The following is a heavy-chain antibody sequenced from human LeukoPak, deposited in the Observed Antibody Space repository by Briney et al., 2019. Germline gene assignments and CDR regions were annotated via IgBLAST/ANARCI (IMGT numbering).Heavy chain of an antibody. CDR3: AKDARRYSGWYFFDH. V-gene: IGHV3-53*01. CDR1: GFTVSTNY. CDR2: IYAGGTT. Sequence: GGSLRLSCAASGFTVSTNYMSWVRQAPGRGLEWVSVIYAGGTTYYADSVRGRFTISRDNSKNTLYLQMNSLRDEDTAVYYCAKDARRYSGWYFFDHWGQGTLVTVSS. D-gene: IGHD6-19*01. J-gene: IGHJ4*02.